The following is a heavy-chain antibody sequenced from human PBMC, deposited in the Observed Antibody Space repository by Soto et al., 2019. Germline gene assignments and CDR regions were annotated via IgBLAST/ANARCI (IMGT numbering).Heavy chain of an antibody. Sequence: GGSLRLSCAASGFTFSSYWMSWVRQAPGKGLEWVANIKQDGSEKYYVDSVKGRFTISRDNAKNSLYLQMNSLRAEDTAVYYCARDEGYYDSSGYYHAGYYYYGMDVWGQGTTVTVSS. CDR3: ARDEGYYDSSGYYHAGYYYYGMDV. CDR2: IKQDGSEK. D-gene: IGHD3-22*01. V-gene: IGHV3-7*05. J-gene: IGHJ6*02. CDR1: GFTFSSYW.